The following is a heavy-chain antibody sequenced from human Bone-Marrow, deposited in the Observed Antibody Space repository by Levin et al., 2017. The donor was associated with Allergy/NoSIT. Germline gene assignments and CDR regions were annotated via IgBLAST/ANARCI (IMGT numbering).Heavy chain of an antibody. CDR1: SDSVTSSNYY. J-gene: IGHJ2*01. Sequence: SETLSLTCSVSSDSVTSSNYYWGWVRQPPGKGLEWIGNIKYNGNTYYKPSLQSRVTMSVDASKNQFSLMLNYVTAADTAVYYCVRLGGCSSSSCYLNDNYWYFDLWGRGTLVTVSS. CDR2: IKYNGNT. V-gene: IGHV4-39*01. CDR3: VRLGGCSSSSCYLNDNYWYFDL. D-gene: IGHD2-2*01.